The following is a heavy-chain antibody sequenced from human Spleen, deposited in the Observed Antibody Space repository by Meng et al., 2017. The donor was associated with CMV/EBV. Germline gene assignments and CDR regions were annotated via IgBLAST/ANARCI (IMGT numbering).Heavy chain of an antibody. D-gene: IGHD2-2*01. CDR3: ARGGRDIVVVPASHFDY. CDR2: ISPDNGNT. J-gene: IGHJ4*02. V-gene: IGHV1-18*01. Sequence: YSFTTYGINGVRQAPGQGLEWMGWISPDNGNTFYAQKFQGRVTVTTDTSTNTASMELRSLRSDDTAVYYCARGGRDIVVVPASHFDYWGQGTLVTVSS. CDR1: YSFTTYG.